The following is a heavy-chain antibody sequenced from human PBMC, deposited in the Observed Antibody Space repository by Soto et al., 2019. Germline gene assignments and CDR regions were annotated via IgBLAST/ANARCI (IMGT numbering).Heavy chain of an antibody. CDR1: GFTFSIYS. Sequence: PGGSLRLSCAASGFTFSIYSMNWVRQAPGKGLEWVSYISSMSSTIYYADSVKGRFTISRDNAKNSLYLQMNSLRVGDTAVYYCARVRDGYNYASFDMWGQGTMVTVSS. CDR2: ISSMSSTI. V-gene: IGHV3-48*01. D-gene: IGHD5-12*01. J-gene: IGHJ3*02. CDR3: ARVRDGYNYASFDM.